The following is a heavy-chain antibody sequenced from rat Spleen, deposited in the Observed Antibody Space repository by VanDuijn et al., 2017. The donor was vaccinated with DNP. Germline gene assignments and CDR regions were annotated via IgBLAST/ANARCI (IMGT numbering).Heavy chain of an antibody. J-gene: IGHJ2*01. CDR2: ISTGGGNT. CDR1: GFTFSDYN. D-gene: IGHD1-9*01. Sequence: EVQLVESGGGSAQPGRSLKLSCAASGFTFSDYNMAWVRQAPTKGLEWVASISTGGGNTYYRDSVKGRFTISRDNAKNTQYLQMDSLRSEDTATYYCASLHYGYNYVDYWGQGVMVTVSS. V-gene: IGHV5S13*01. CDR3: ASLHYGYNYVDY.